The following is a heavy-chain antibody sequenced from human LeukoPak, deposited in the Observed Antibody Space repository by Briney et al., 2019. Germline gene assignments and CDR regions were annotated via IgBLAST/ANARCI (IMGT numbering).Heavy chain of an antibody. Sequence: PGGSLRLSCAASGFTFSNYAMSWVRQAPGKGVEWGSVISGSGATTYYADAVKGRFTISRDNPKKTLYLQVDSLRAEDTAVYYCAKGLWGAYYYGMDVWGQGTTVTVSS. V-gene: IGHV3-23*01. J-gene: IGHJ6*02. CDR1: GFTFSNYA. CDR2: ISGSGATT. D-gene: IGHD3-16*01. CDR3: AKGLWGAYYYGMDV.